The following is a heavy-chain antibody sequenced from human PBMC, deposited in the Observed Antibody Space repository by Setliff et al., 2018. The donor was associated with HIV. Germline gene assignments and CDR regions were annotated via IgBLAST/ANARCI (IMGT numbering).Heavy chain of an antibody. CDR1: GYTFTNYA. CDR2: INAGNGNT. CDR3: ARALSYGSGTYSAAGF. Sequence: EASVKVSCKASGYTFTNYAIHWVRQAPGQGLEWMGWINAGNGNTESSKKFQGRVTITRETSATTAYMELSSLTPEDTAIYFCARALSYGSGTYSAAGFWGQGTLVTVSS. D-gene: IGHD3-10*01. J-gene: IGHJ4*02. V-gene: IGHV1-3*01.